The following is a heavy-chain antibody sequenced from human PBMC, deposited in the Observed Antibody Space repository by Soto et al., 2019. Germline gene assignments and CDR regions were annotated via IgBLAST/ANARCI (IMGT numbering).Heavy chain of an antibody. CDR2: IIPILGIA. CDR3: ASPRYCTNGVCYTGDAFDI. CDR1: GGTFSSYT. Sequence: QVQLVQSGAEVKKPGSSVKVSCKASGGTFSSYTISWVRQAPGQGLEWMGRIIPILGIANCAQKFQGRVTITADKSTSTAYMELSSLRSEDTAVYYCASPRYCTNGVCYTGDAFDIWGQGTMVTVSS. V-gene: IGHV1-69*02. J-gene: IGHJ3*02. D-gene: IGHD2-8*01.